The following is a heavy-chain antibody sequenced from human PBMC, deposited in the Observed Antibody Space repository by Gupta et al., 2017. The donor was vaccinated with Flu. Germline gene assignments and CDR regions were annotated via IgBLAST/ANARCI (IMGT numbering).Heavy chain of an antibody. J-gene: IGHJ4*02. D-gene: IGHD2-21*01. CDR3: TAHDRAYYGPDY. CDR2: IKSKTDGGTT. Sequence: EVQLVESGGGLVKPGGSLRLSCAASGFTFSNAWMSWGRKAAGKGLEWVGRIKSKTDGGTTDDAAPVKGRFTISRDDSKNTLYLQMNSLKTEDTAVYYCTAHDRAYYGPDYGGQGTLVTVSS. V-gene: IGHV3-15*01. CDR1: GFTFSNAW.